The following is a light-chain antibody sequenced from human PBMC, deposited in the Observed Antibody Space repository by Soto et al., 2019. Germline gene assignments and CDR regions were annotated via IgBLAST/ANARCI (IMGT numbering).Light chain of an antibody. CDR3: QQYNNWPWT. CDR1: QSFSSAY. V-gene: IGKV3-15*01. CDR2: GAS. J-gene: IGKJ1*01. Sequence: EIVLTQYTGTLSLSPGDRATLSCSASQSFSSAYLAWYQQKPGQAPRLLIYGASTRATGIPARFSGSGSGTEFTLTISSLQSEDFAVYYCQQYNNWPWTFGQGTNVDI.